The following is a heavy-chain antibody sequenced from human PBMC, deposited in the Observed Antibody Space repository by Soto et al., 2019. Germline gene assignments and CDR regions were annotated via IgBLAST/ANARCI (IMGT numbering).Heavy chain of an antibody. CDR1: GFTFSSYE. J-gene: IGHJ3*02. Sequence: GGSLRLSCAASGFTFSSYEMNWVRQAPGKGLEWVSYISSSGSTIYYADSVKGRFTISRDNAKNSLYLQMNSLRAEDTAVYYCASGRHSSSSNAFDIWGQGTMVTVSS. V-gene: IGHV3-48*03. D-gene: IGHD6-13*01. CDR3: ASGRHSSSSNAFDI. CDR2: ISSSGSTI.